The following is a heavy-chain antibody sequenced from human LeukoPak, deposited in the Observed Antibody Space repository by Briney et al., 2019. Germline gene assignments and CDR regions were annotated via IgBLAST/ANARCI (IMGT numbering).Heavy chain of an antibody. V-gene: IGHV1-2*02. CDR1: GYTFTGYY. Sequence: ASVTVSCKASGYTFTGYYMHWVRQAPGQGLEWMGWINPNSGGTNYAQKFQGRVTMTRDTSISTAYMELSRLRSDDTAVYYCAREIVVVVAATPNDRADYWGQGTLVTVSS. CDR2: INPNSGGT. CDR3: AREIVVVVAATPNDRADY. D-gene: IGHD2-15*01. J-gene: IGHJ4*02.